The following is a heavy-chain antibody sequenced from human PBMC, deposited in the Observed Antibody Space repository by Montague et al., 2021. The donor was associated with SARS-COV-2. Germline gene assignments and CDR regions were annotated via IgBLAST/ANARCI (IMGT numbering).Heavy chain of an antibody. CDR1: GASLSGYY. V-gene: IGHV4-34*01. CDR2: VHESGRT. Sequence: SETLSLTCSVNGASLSGYYWSWIRQPPGKGLQRIGEVHESGRTNYIPTPGRRVTMSVYTSKSQFPLSLSLVTAADTAVYYCARAGVLRSLDGLISGPGTPGFCDSWGQGTLVTVSS. D-gene: IGHD3-16*01. J-gene: IGHJ4*02. CDR3: ARAGVLRSLDGLISGPGTPGFCDS.